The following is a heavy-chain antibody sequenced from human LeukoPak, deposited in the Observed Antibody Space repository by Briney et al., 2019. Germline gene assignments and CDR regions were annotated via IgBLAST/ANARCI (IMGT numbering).Heavy chain of an antibody. Sequence: SETLSLTCAVYGGSYSGYYWSWIRQPPGKGLEWIGEINHSGSTNYNPSLKSRVTISVDTSKNQFSLKLSSVTAADTAVYYCARGLSAIVYWGQGTLVTVSS. CDR3: ARGLSAIVY. J-gene: IGHJ4*02. CDR1: GGSYSGYY. V-gene: IGHV4-34*01. D-gene: IGHD2-15*01. CDR2: INHSGST.